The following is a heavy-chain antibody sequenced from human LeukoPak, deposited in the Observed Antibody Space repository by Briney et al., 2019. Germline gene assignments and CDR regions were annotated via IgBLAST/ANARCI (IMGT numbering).Heavy chain of an antibody. Sequence: GRSLRLSCAATLFTSSSYGMHSVIYSPGQRQECVAAISYDGSNKFYADSVKGRFTISRDNSKNTLYLQMNTLRAEDTAVYYCANAWSPLIAVAGGPIDYWGQGTLVTVSS. CDR3: ANAWSPLIAVAGGPIDY. CDR2: ISYDGSNK. J-gene: IGHJ4*02. D-gene: IGHD6-19*01. CDR1: LFTSSSYG. V-gene: IGHV3-30*18.